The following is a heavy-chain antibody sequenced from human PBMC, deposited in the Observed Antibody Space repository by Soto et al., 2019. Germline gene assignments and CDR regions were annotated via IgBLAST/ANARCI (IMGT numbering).Heavy chain of an antibody. CDR1: GFTFSSYA. J-gene: IGHJ6*03. CDR3: AKYSSGTPFDWLLGGSGYYYYYYMDV. D-gene: IGHD3-9*01. Sequence: EVQLLESGGGLVQPGGSLRLSCAASGFTFSSYAMSWVRQAPGKGLEWVSAISGSGGSTYYADSVKGRFTISRDNSKNTLYLQMNSLRAEDTAVYYCAKYSSGTPFDWLLGGSGYYYYYYMDVWGKGTTVTVSS. V-gene: IGHV3-23*01. CDR2: ISGSGGST.